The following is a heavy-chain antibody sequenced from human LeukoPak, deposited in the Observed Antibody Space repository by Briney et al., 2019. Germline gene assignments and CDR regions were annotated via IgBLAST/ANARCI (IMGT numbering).Heavy chain of an antibody. CDR2: INHSGST. CDR1: GGSFSGYY. J-gene: IGHJ6*02. Sequence: TLSLTCAVYGGSFSGYYWSWIRQPPGKGLEWIGEINHSGSTYYNPSLKSRVTISVDTSKNQFSLKLSSVTAADTAVYYCARDGAQPGMDVWGQGTTVTVSS. D-gene: IGHD3-10*01. V-gene: IGHV4-34*09. CDR3: ARDGAQPGMDV.